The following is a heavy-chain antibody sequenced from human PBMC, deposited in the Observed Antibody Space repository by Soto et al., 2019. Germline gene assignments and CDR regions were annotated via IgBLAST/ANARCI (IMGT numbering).Heavy chain of an antibody. V-gene: IGHV1-69*13. CDR2: IIPIFGTA. J-gene: IGHJ6*02. CDR1: GGTFSSYA. D-gene: IGHD6-19*01. CDR3: ARSSSRSSGWHIRYYYYYGMDV. Sequence: SVKVSCKASGGTFSSYAISWVRQAPGRGLEWMGGIIPIFGTANYAQKFQGRVTITADESTSTAYMELSSLRSEDTAVYYCARSSSRSSGWHIRYYYYYGMDVWGHGITVTVSS.